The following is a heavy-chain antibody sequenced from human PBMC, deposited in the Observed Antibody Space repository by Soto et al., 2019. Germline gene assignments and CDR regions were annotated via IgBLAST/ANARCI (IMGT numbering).Heavy chain of an antibody. V-gene: IGHV4-30-2*01. Sequence: TSETLSLTCAVSGGSISSGGYSWSWIRQPPGKGLEWIGYIYHSGSTHYNPSLKSRVTISVDRSKNQFSLKLSSVTAADTAVYYCASRLEMATDGDAFDIWGQGTMVTVSS. D-gene: IGHD5-12*01. CDR3: ASRLEMATDGDAFDI. CDR2: IYHSGST. J-gene: IGHJ3*02. CDR1: GGSISSGGYS.